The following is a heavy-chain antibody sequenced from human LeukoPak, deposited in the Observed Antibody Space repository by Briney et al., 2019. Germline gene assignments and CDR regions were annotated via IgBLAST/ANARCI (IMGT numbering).Heavy chain of an antibody. CDR3: ARDRGSSGYAFDY. V-gene: IGHV3-21*01. Sequence: GGSLRLSCAASGFTFSSYGMSWVRQAPGKGLEWVSSISSSSNYIYYADSVKGRFTISRDNAKNSLYLQMNSLRAEDTAVYYCARDRGSSGYAFDYWGQGTLVTVSS. D-gene: IGHD5-12*01. J-gene: IGHJ4*02. CDR2: ISSSSNYI. CDR1: GFTFSSYG.